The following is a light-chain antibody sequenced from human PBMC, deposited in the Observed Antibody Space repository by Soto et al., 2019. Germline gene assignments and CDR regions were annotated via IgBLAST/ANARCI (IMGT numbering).Light chain of an antibody. V-gene: IGKV3-20*01. CDR2: GAS. CDR3: QQYGSSGS. Sequence: EIVLTQSPGTLSLSPGERATLSCRASQSVSNNYLAWYQQKPGQAPRLLIYGASNRATGIPGRFSGSWSGTDFTLTISRLEPEDFAVYYCQQYGSSGSFGQGTKVDIK. CDR1: QSVSNNY. J-gene: IGKJ1*01.